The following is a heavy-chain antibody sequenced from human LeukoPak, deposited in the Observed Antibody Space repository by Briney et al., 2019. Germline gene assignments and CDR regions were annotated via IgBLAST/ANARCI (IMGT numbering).Heavy chain of an antibody. CDR3: ARGMTTVTTADY. V-gene: IGHV4-39*01. Sequence: SETLSLTCTVSGGSITSNYWSWIRQPPGKGLEWIGSIYYSGSTYYNPSLKSRVTISVDTSKNQFSLKLTSVTAADTAVYYCARGMTTVTTADYWGQGTLVTVSS. J-gene: IGHJ4*02. CDR2: IYYSGST. D-gene: IGHD4-11*01. CDR1: GGSITSNY.